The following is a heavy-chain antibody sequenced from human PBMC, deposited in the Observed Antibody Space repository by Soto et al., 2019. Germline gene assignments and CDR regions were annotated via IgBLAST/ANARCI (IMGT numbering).Heavy chain of an antibody. V-gene: IGHV1-69*06. CDR2: IIPIFGTA. J-gene: IGHJ5*02. CDR3: ARATDYGTTPPLRPADLFDP. CDR1: GGTFSSYA. D-gene: IGHD4-17*01. Sequence: QVQLVQSGAEVKKPGSSVKVSCKASGGTFSSYAISWVRQAPGQGREWMGGIIPIFGTANFAQKFQGIVTITADKSPSTAYLELRSLRSDDTAVYYCARATDYGTTPPLRPADLFDPWGQGTLVTGSS.